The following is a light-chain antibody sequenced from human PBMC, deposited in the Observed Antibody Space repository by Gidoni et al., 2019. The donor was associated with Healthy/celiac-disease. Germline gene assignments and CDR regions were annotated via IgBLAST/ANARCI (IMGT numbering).Light chain of an antibody. CDR3: AAWDDSLNGVV. CDR1: SSNIGSIT. Sequence: QSVLTQPPPAPGTPGQRVTISCSGSSSNIGSITVNWYQQLPGTAPKLLIYSNNQRPSGVPDRFSGSKSGTSASLAISGLQSEDEADYYCAAWDDSLNGVVFGGGTKLTVL. V-gene: IGLV1-44*01. CDR2: SNN. J-gene: IGLJ2*01.